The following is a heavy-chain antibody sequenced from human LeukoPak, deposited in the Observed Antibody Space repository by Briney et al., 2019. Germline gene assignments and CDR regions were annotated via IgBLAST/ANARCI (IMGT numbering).Heavy chain of an antibody. J-gene: IGHJ4*01. CDR3: ARPGYMSEWGSVYY. Sequence: GESLKISCQASGYSFTNFWIGWVRPMPGKGLEWIGIIFPDDSETKYGPSFQGQVTISADRSTSTAYLQWSSLKASDTAMYYCARPGYMSEWGSVYYWGQGTLVTVSS. CDR1: GYSFTNFW. D-gene: IGHD1-26*01. CDR2: IFPDDSET. V-gene: IGHV5-51*01.